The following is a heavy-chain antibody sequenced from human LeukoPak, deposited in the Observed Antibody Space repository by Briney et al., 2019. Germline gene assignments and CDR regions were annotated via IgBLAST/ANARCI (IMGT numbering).Heavy chain of an antibody. CDR1: GYTFTGYY. CDR2: INPNSGGT. J-gene: IGHJ4*02. CDR3: ARPNSYGYPYYFDY. Sequence: ASVKVSCKASGYTFTGYYMHWVRQAPGQGLEWMGWINPNSGGTNYAQKFQGRVTMTRDTSISTAYMELSRLRSDDTAVCYCARPNSYGYPYYFDYWGQGTLVTVSS. V-gene: IGHV1-2*02. D-gene: IGHD5-18*01.